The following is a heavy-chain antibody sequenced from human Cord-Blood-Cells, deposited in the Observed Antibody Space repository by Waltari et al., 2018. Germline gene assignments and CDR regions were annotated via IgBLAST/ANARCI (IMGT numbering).Heavy chain of an antibody. CDR3: ARGSNITMVRRTFDY. CDR1: GGSFSGYY. D-gene: IGHD3-10*01. Sequence: QVQLQQWGAGLLKPSETLSLTCAVYGGSFSGYYWSWIRQPPGKGLEWIGKINHSGSTNYNPSLKSRVTISVDTSKNQFSLKLSSVTAADTAVYYCARGSNITMVRRTFDYWGQGTLVTVSS. J-gene: IGHJ4*02. CDR2: INHSGST. V-gene: IGHV4-34*01.